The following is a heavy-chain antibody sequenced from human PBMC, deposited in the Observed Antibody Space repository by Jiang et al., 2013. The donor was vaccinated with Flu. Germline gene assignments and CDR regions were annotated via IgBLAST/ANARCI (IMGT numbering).Heavy chain of an antibody. CDR2: IYYSGST. CDR3: AGLAYCSSTSCYYYYGMDV. D-gene: IGHD2-2*01. V-gene: IGHV4-39*01. Sequence: LLKPSETLSLTCTVSGGSISSSSYYWGWIRQPPGKGLEWIGSIYYSGSTYYNPSLKSRVTISVDTSKNQFSLKLSSVTAADTAVYYCAGLAYCSSTSCYYYYGMDVWGQGTTVTVSS. J-gene: IGHJ6*02. CDR1: GGSISSSSYY.